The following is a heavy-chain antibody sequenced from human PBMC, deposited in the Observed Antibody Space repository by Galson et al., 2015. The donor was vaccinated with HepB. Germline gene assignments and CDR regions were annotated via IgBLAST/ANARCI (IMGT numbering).Heavy chain of an antibody. CDR1: GFTFSTYS. D-gene: IGHD6-6*01. CDR2: ISSSSSTI. CDR3: ARAGAARYNWFDS. Sequence: SLRLSCAVSGFTFSTYSMNWVRQAPGKGLEWVSYISSSSSTIYYADSVKGRFTISRDNAKNSLYLQMNSLRDEDTAVYYCARAGAARYNWFDSWGQGTLVTVSS. J-gene: IGHJ5*01. V-gene: IGHV3-48*02.